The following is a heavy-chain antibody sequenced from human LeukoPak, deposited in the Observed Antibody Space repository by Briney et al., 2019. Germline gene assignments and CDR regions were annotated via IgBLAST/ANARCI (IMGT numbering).Heavy chain of an antibody. CDR1: GFTFSSYA. CDR2: ISYDGSNK. CDR3: ARVLRYFDLPLD. V-gene: IGHV3-30*04. J-gene: IGHJ4*02. D-gene: IGHD3-9*01. Sequence: GRSLRLSCAASGFTFSSYAMHWVRQAPGKGLEWVAVISYDGSNKYYADSVKGRFTISRDNSKNTLYLKMNSLRAEDPAVYYCARVLRYFDLPLDWGQGNLVTVSS.